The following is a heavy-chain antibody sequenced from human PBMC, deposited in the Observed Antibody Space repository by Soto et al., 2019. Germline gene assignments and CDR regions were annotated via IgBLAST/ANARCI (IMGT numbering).Heavy chain of an antibody. CDR1: GFTFSSYG. CDR3: AKDHGGTVLGYY. Sequence: QVQLVESGGGVVQPGRSLRLSCAASGFTFSSYGMHWVRQAPGKGLEWVAVISYDGSNKYYADSVKGRFTISRDNSKNTLYLQMNSLRAEDTAAYYCAKDHGGTVLGYYWGQGTLVTVSS. J-gene: IGHJ4*02. CDR2: ISYDGSNK. D-gene: IGHD3-16*01. V-gene: IGHV3-30*18.